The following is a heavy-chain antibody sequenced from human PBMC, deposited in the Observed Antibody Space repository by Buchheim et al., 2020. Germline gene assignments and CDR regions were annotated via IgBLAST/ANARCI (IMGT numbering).Heavy chain of an antibody. CDR3: ASPFTSSYDFDY. J-gene: IGHJ4*02. Sequence: QVQLQQWGAGLLKPSETLSLTCAVFDGSFTDYYWSWIRQPPGKGLEWIGEINRSGSTNYNPSLKSRVTISLDTSKNQFSLKLSSVTAADTAVYYCASPFTSSYDFDYWGQGTL. CDR2: INRSGST. D-gene: IGHD3-16*01. CDR1: DGSFTDYY. V-gene: IGHV4-34*01.